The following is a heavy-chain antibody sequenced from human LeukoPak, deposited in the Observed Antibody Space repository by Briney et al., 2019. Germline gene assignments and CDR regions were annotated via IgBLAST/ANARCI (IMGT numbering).Heavy chain of an antibody. CDR3: ASGDWQYYFDY. CDR2: VTAVGSYR. Sequence: PGGSLRLSCAPSGVSFRGYDMNWVRQGPGRGLEWVSSVTAVGSYRSYADSVKGRFTISRDNAKNSLYLQMNSLRAEDTAVYYCASGDWQYYFDYWGQGTLVTVSS. CDR1: GVSFRGYD. D-gene: IGHD2-21*02. J-gene: IGHJ4*02. V-gene: IGHV3-21*01.